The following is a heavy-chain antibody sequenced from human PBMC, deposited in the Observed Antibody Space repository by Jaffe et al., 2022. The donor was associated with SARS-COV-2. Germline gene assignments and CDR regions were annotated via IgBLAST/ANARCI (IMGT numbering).Heavy chain of an antibody. CDR3: ARDRFGLRFLEWFPYYYGMDV. D-gene: IGHD3-3*01. CDR2: ISAYNGNT. CDR1: GYTFTSYG. J-gene: IGHJ6*02. Sequence: QVQLVQSGAEVKKPGASVKVSCKASGYTFTSYGISWVRQAPGQGLEWMGWISAYNGNTNYAQKLQGRVTMTTDTSTSTAYMELRSLRSDDTAVYYCARDRFGLRFLEWFPYYYGMDVWGQGTTVTVSS. V-gene: IGHV1-18*01.